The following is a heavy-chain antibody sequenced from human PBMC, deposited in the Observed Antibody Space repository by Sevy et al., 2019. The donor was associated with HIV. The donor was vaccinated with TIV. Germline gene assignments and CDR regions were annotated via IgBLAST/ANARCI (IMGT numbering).Heavy chain of an antibody. V-gene: IGHV4-31*03. CDR1: GGSISSGGYY. CDR2: IYYSGST. CDR3: ARPGGLGGNSYFDY. J-gene: IGHJ4*02. D-gene: IGHD2-21*02. Sequence: SDTLSLTCTVSGGSISSGGYYWSWIRQHPGKGLEWIGYIYYSGSTYYNPSLKSRVTISVDTSKNQFSLKLSSVTAADTAVYYCARPGGLGGNSYFDYWGQGTLVTVSS.